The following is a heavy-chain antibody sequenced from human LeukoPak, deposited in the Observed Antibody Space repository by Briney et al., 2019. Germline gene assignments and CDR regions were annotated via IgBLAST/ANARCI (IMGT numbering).Heavy chain of an antibody. J-gene: IGHJ4*02. CDR1: GGSISSSSYY. D-gene: IGHD3-22*01. Sequence: KPSETLSLTCTVSGGSISSSSYYWGWIRQPAGKGLEWIGRIYTSGSTNYNPSLKSRVTISVDTSKNQFSLRLTSVAAADTAVYYCARNYYDSYGDTYYFDYWGQGTLVTVSS. CDR3: ARNYYDSYGDTYYFDY. V-gene: IGHV4-61*02. CDR2: IYTSGST.